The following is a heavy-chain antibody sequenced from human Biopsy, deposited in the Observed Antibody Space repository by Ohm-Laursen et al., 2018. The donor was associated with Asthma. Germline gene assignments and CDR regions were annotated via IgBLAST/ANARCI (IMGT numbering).Heavy chain of an antibody. CDR3: ARVASYGDLYFGIDV. V-gene: IGHV4-30-4*01. CDR2: VFWSGTT. J-gene: IGHJ6*02. D-gene: IGHD4-17*01. Sequence: SQTLSLTWDVGGAYIGSRDHHWSWIRQSPGTGLEWIGFVFWSGTTHYNRSLERRLSISIDTTRNEFSMTLRSVTAADTAVYFCARVASYGDLYFGIDVWGPGTTVSVS. CDR1: GAYIGSRDHH.